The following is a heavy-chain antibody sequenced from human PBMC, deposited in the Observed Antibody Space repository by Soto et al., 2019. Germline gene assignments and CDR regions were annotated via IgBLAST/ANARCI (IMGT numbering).Heavy chain of an antibody. D-gene: IGHD1-26*01. V-gene: IGHV5-10-1*01. J-gene: IGHJ6*02. CDR2: IDPGDSYT. CDR3: ARLPRGSRDYYYYYGMDV. Sequence: GESLKISCKGSGYSFTSYWISWVRQMPGKGLEWMGRIDPGDSYTNYSPSFQGHVTISADKSISTAYLQWSSLKASDTAMYYCARLPRGSRDYYYYYGMDVWGQGTTVTVSS. CDR1: GYSFTSYW.